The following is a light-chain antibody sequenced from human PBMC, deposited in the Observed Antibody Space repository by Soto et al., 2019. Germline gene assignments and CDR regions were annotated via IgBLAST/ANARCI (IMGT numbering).Light chain of an antibody. V-gene: IGLV2-8*01. CDR2: EVT. Sequence: QSALTQPPSASGSPGQSVTISCTGTSSDIGTYNYVSWYQQHPGKAPRLMIYEVTKRHSGVPDRFSGSKSGNTASLIVSGLLGEDEADYYCSSYAGGNNLVVFGGGTKLTVL. CDR1: SSDIGTYNY. J-gene: IGLJ2*01. CDR3: SSYAGGNNLVV.